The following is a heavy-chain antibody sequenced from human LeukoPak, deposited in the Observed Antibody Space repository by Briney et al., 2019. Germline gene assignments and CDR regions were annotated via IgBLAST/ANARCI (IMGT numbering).Heavy chain of an antibody. CDR1: GGSISSHY. V-gene: IGHV4-59*11. Sequence: SETLSLTCTVSGGSISSHYWSWIRQPPGKGLEWIGYIYYSGSTNYNPSLKSRVTISVDTSKNQFSLKLRSVTAADTAVYYCARTIVPDAFDIWGQGKMVTVSS. CDR2: IYYSGST. D-gene: IGHD2-2*01. CDR3: ARTIVPDAFDI. J-gene: IGHJ3*02.